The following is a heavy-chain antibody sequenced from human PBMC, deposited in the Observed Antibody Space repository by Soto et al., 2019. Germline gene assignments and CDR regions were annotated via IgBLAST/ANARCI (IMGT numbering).Heavy chain of an antibody. Sequence: SVKVSCKASGGSLSNYGISWVRQAPGQGLEWMGGIIPIFGTANYAQKFQGRVTITADESTSTAYMELSSLRSEDTAVYYCASSVFVTGTDAFDIWGQGTMVTVSS. CDR2: IIPIFGTA. CDR3: ASSVFVTGTDAFDI. D-gene: IGHD1-20*01. V-gene: IGHV1-69*13. CDR1: GGSLSNYG. J-gene: IGHJ3*02.